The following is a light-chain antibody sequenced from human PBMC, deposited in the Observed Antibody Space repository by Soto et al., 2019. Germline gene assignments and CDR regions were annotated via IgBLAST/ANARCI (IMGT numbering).Light chain of an antibody. CDR2: DAS. V-gene: IGKV3-11*01. CDR3: QQRSNWPRT. J-gene: IGKJ1*01. CDR1: QSVSTY. Sequence: EVVLTQSPATLSLSPVEIANLYCSASQSVSTYLAWYQQKPGQAPRLLIYDASNRATGIPARFSGSGSATDFTLTISSLEPEDLAVYYCQQRSNWPRTCGQGTKGDI.